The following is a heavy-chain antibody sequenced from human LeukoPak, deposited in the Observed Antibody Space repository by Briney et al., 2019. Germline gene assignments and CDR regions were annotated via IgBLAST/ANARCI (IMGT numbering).Heavy chain of an antibody. CDR1: GFTFSTYY. CDR2: INSSSSTI. CDR3: ARSGPYDSSGVFDY. D-gene: IGHD3-22*01. V-gene: IGHV3-48*04. Sequence: GGSLKLSCVASGFTFSTYYMKWVRQAPGQGLEWVSFINSSSSTIYYADSVKGRFTISRDNAKNSLYLQLNSLRAENTAVYYCARSGPYDSSGVFDYWGQGTLVTVSS. J-gene: IGHJ4*02.